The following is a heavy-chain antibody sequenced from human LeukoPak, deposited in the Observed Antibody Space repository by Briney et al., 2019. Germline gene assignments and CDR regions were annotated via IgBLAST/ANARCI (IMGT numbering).Heavy chain of an antibody. Sequence: GGSLRLSCAPSGVSFSNYALDWVRQAPGKGLEWVAAMSYDGTKTYYTDSVKGRFTISRDDPENTLSLQMDSLRGEDTGLYYCASSTTVAGTFWFDPWGQGTLVIVSS. D-gene: IGHD6-19*01. J-gene: IGHJ5*02. CDR1: GVSFSNYA. V-gene: IGHV3-30*04. CDR3: ASSTTVAGTFWFDP. CDR2: MSYDGTKT.